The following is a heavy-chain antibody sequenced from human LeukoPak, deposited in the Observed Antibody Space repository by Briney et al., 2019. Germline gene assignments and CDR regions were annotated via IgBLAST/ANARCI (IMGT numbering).Heavy chain of an antibody. CDR3: ARASYSYDINGWVPFDY. V-gene: IGHV4-38-2*02. CDR2: IHHSGSA. CDR1: DYSISSGYY. Sequence: SETLSLTCTVSDYSISSGYYWGWIRQPPGKGLEWIGTIHHSGSADDNPSLKSRVSISLDTSKNQFSLKLSSVTAADTAVYYCARASYSYDINGWVPFDYWGQGTLVTVSS. D-gene: IGHD3-22*01. J-gene: IGHJ4*02.